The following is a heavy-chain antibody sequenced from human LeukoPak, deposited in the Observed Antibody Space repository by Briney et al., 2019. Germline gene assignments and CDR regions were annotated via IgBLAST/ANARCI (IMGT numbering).Heavy chain of an antibody. Sequence: GASVKVSCKASGYTFTGYYMHWVRQAPGQGLEWMGRINPNSGGTNYAQKFQGRVTMTRDTSISTAYMKLSRLRSDDTAVYYCARIDYDFWSGPPVYWGQGTLVTVSS. D-gene: IGHD3-3*01. J-gene: IGHJ4*02. V-gene: IGHV1-2*06. CDR3: ARIDYDFWSGPPVY. CDR2: INPNSGGT. CDR1: GYTFTGYY.